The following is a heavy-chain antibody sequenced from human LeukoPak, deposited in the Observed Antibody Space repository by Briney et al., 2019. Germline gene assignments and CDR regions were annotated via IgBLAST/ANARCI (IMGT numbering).Heavy chain of an antibody. CDR3: ASVFASSSWEYYFDY. J-gene: IGHJ4*02. V-gene: IGHV1-69*06. D-gene: IGHD6-13*01. Sequence: SVKVSCKASGGTFSSYAISWVRQAPGQGLEWMGGIIPIFGTANYAQKFQGRVTITADKSTSTAYMELSSLRSEDTAVYYCASVFASSSWEYYFDYWGQGNLVTVSS. CDR2: IIPIFGTA. CDR1: GGTFSSYA.